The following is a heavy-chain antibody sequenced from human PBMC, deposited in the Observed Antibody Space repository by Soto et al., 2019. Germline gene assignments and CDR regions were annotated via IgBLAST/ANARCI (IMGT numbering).Heavy chain of an antibody. CDR1: GGSFSGYY. CDR3: ARTDVDTATDFDY. CDR2: INHSGST. J-gene: IGHJ4*02. V-gene: IGHV4-34*01. Sequence: SETLSLTCAVYGGSFSGYYWSWIRQPPGKGLEWIGEINHSGSTNYNPSLKSRVTISVDTSKNQFSLKLSSVTAADTAVYYCARTDVDTATDFDYWGQGTLVTVSS. D-gene: IGHD5-18*01.